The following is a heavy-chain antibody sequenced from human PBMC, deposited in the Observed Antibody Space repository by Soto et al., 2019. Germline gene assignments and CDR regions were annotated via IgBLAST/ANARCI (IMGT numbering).Heavy chain of an antibody. D-gene: IGHD3-9*01. Sequence: SETLSLTCTVSGDSITSNPYFWAWIRQPPGKGLEWIGSIYYSGTTYYNPSLKSRVTISVDRSKNQFSLKLSSVTAADTALYYCARGHPRGRYFDWLIFPLGYWGRGALVTVSS. J-gene: IGHJ4*02. CDR2: IYYSGTT. V-gene: IGHV4-39*01. CDR1: GDSITSNPYF. CDR3: ARGHPRGRYFDWLIFPLGY.